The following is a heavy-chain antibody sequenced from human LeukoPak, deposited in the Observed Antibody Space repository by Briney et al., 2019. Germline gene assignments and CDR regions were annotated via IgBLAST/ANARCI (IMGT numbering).Heavy chain of an antibody. D-gene: IGHD3-10*01. CDR1: GFTFSDYY. J-gene: IGHJ4*02. Sequence: GGSLRLSCAASGFTFSDYYMSWIRQAPGKGLEWVSYISSSGSTIYYADSVKGRFTISRDNAKNSLYLQMNSLRAEDTAVYYCARDAAITMVRGVRFSGKPHDYWGQGTLVTVSS. V-gene: IGHV3-11*01. CDR3: ARDAAITMVRGVRFSGKPHDY. CDR2: ISSSGSTI.